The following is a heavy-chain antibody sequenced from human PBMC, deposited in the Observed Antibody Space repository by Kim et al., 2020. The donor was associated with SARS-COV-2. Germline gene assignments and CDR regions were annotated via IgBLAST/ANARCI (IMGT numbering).Heavy chain of an antibody. J-gene: IGHJ6*02. D-gene: IGHD3-10*01. V-gene: IGHV3-48*02. CDR2: ITPSTTTI. CDR3: ARGGGMDV. Sequence: GGSLRLSCTASGFTFSAYGGNWVRQAPGKGLEWVSFITPSTTTIYTDSVKGRFTISRDNAQNSLYLQMNSLRDEDTAGYYCARGGGMDVWGQGTTVTVSS. CDR1: GFTFSAYG.